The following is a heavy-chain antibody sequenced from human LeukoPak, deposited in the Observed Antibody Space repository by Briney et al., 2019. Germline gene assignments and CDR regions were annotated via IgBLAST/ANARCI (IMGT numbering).Heavy chain of an antibody. CDR3: AREVLWSSRQLFDY. V-gene: IGHV1-2*02. D-gene: IGHD3-10*01. Sequence: ASVKVSCKASGYTFTGYYMHWVRQAPGQGLEWMGWINPNSGGTNYAQKFQGRVTMTRDTSISTAYMELSRLRSDDTAVYYCAREVLWSSRQLFDYWGQGTLVTVSS. CDR1: GYTFTGYY. J-gene: IGHJ4*02. CDR2: INPNSGGT.